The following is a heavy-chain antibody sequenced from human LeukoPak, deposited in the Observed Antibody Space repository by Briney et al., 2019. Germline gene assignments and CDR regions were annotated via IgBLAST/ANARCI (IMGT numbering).Heavy chain of an antibody. J-gene: IGHJ4*02. CDR1: GFTFSSYA. Sequence: GGPLRLSCAASGFTFSSYAMSWVRQAPGKGLEWVSAISGSGGSTYYADSVKGRFTISRDNSKNTLYLQMNSLRAEDTAVYYCAKDLKGGVLRFLEWLSNFDYWGQGTLVTVSS. V-gene: IGHV3-23*01. CDR2: ISGSGGST. D-gene: IGHD3-3*01. CDR3: AKDLKGGVLRFLEWLSNFDY.